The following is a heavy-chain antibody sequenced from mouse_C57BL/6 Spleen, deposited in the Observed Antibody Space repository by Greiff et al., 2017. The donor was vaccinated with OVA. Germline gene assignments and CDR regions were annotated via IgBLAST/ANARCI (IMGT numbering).Heavy chain of an antibody. CDR2: INPNNGGT. Sequence: EVMLVESGPELVKPGASVKMSCKASGYTFTDYNMHWVKQSHGKSLEWIGYINPNNGGTSYNQKFKGKATLTVNKSSSTAYMELRSLTSEDSAVYYCARSYGSSYAGSDYWGQGTTLTVSS. CDR1: GYTFTDYN. CDR3: ARSYGSSYAGSDY. V-gene: IGHV1-22*01. J-gene: IGHJ2*01. D-gene: IGHD1-1*01.